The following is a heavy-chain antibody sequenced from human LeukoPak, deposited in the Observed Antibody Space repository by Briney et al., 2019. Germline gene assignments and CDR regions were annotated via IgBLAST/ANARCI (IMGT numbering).Heavy chain of an antibody. V-gene: IGHV1-2*02. D-gene: IGHD1-26*01. CDR2: INPNSGGT. J-gene: IGHJ3*02. CDR3: ARGGPGWELLLRGYAFDI. Sequence: GGSVTVSCKASGYTFTGYYMHWVRQAPGQGLEGMGWINPNSGGTNYAQKFQGRVTMTRDTSISTAYMELSRLRSDDTAVYYCARGGPGWELLLRGYAFDIWGQGTMVTVSS. CDR1: GYTFTGYY.